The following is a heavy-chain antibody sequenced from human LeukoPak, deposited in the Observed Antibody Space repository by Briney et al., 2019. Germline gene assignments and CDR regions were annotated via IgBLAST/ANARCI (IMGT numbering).Heavy chain of an antibody. CDR2: ISGSDSAI. D-gene: IGHD1-14*01. CDR1: GFTFSGYY. CDR3: VRESASTITRHFDY. V-gene: IGHV3-11*04. J-gene: IGHJ4*02. Sequence: PGGSLRLSCVASGFTFSGYYMSWIRRAPGKGLEWVPYISGSDSAIYYADSVKGRFTISRDNAKNSLYLQMNSLRAEDTAVYYCVRESASTITRHFDYWGQGTLVTVSS.